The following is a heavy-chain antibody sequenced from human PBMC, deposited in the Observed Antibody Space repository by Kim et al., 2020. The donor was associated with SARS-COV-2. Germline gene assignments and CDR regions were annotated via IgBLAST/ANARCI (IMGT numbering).Heavy chain of an antibody. CDR1: GYTFTSYA. J-gene: IGHJ6*03. CDR3: ARGKVTMVRGERVLTDNYYYYYMDV. CDR2: INAGNGNT. V-gene: IGHV1-3*01. Sequence: ASVKVSCKASGYTFTSYAMHWVRQAPGQRLEWMGWINAGNGNTKYSQKFQGRVTITRDTSASTAYMELSSLRSEDTAVYYCARGKVTMVRGERVLTDNYYYYYMDVWGKGTTVTVSS. D-gene: IGHD3-10*01.